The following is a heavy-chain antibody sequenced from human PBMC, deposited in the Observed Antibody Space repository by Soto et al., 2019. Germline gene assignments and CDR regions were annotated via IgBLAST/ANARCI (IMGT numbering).Heavy chain of an antibody. J-gene: IGHJ6*02. CDR3: AGETRGQQLWDYYYGVDV. D-gene: IGHD6-13*01. CDR2: IYYSGST. V-gene: IGHV4-31*03. CDR1: GGSISSGGYY. Sequence: PSETLSLTCTVSGGSISSGGYYWSWIRQHPGKGLEWIGYIYYSGSTYYNPSLKSRVTISVDTSKNQFSLKLSSVTAADTAVYYCAGETRGQQLWDYYYGVDVWGQGTTVTVSS.